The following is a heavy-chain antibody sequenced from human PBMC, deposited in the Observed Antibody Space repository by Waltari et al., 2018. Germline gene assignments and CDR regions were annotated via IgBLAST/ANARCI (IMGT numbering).Heavy chain of an antibody. CDR3: ARVHSNPDYGMDV. V-gene: IGHV3-7*03. D-gene: IGHD1-1*01. J-gene: IGHJ6*02. CDR1: GFTFSSYW. CDR2: IKQDGSEK. Sequence: AASGFTFSSYWMSWVRQAPGKGLEWVANIKQDGSEKYYVDSVKGRFTISRDNAKNSLYLQMNSLRAEDTAVYYCARVHSNPDYGMDVWGQGTTVTVSS.